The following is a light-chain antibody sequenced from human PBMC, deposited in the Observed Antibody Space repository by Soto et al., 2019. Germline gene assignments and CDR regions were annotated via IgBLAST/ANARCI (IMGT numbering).Light chain of an antibody. V-gene: IGLV2-8*01. CDR3: SSYTGGNPSYV. Sequence: QSVLTQPPSASGSPGQSVTISCTGTSSDVGGYDYVSWYQQHPGKAPKLMIYEVTIRPSGASDRFSGSKSGNTASLTVSELQAEDEADYYCSSYTGGNPSYVFGTGTKVTVL. J-gene: IGLJ1*01. CDR2: EVT. CDR1: SSDVGGYDY.